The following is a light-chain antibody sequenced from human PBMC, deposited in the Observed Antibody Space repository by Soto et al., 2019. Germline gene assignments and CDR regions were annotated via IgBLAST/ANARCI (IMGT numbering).Light chain of an antibody. Sequence: EIVLTQSPGTLSLFPGDRATLSCRASQNIRSNYVAWYRQSPGQAPRLLIYGASVRATGIPDRFSGSGSGTDFTLTISRLEPEDFAVYYCLQYASSPETFGQGTKLEI. CDR3: LQYASSPET. CDR1: QNIRSNY. CDR2: GAS. V-gene: IGKV3-20*01. J-gene: IGKJ2*01.